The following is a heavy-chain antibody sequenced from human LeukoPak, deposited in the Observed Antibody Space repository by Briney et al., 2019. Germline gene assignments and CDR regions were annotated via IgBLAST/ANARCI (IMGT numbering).Heavy chain of an antibody. D-gene: IGHD2-15*01. Sequence: GASVKVSCKASGYTFTSYYMHWVRQAPGQGLEWMGIINPSGGSTSYAQKFQGRVTMTRDTSTSTVYMELSSLRSDDTAAYYCARDWYCSGGSCYDVFDIWGQGTMVTVSS. CDR2: INPSGGST. CDR3: ARDWYCSGGSCYDVFDI. J-gene: IGHJ3*02. V-gene: IGHV1-46*01. CDR1: GYTFTSYY.